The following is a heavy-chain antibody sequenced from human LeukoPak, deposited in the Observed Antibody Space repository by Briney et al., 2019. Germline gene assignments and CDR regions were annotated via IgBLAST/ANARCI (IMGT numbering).Heavy chain of an antibody. CDR3: ARGGRYYDSSGYSDY. CDR1: GFTFDDYG. Sequence: GGSLRLPCAASGFTFDDYGMSWVRQAPGKGLEWVSGINWNGGSTGYADSVKGRFTISRDNAKNSLYLQMNSLRAEDTAVYYCARGGRYYDSSGYSDYWGQGTLVTVSS. J-gene: IGHJ4*02. V-gene: IGHV3-20*04. CDR2: INWNGGST. D-gene: IGHD3-22*01.